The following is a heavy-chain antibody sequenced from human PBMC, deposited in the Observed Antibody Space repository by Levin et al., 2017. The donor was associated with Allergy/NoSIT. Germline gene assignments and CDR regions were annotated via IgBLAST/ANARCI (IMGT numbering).Heavy chain of an antibody. V-gene: IGHV3-48*03. Sequence: PGGSLRLSCAASGFTFSSYEMNWVRRAPGKGLEWVSYISSTGSTIYSADSVKGRFTISRDNAKNSLYLHMNSLRAGDTAVYYCARQLGNFWSGYNYFDYWGQGTLVTVSS. CDR3: ARQLGNFWSGYNYFDY. J-gene: IGHJ4*02. CDR2: ISSTGSTI. CDR1: GFTFSSYE. D-gene: IGHD3-3*01.